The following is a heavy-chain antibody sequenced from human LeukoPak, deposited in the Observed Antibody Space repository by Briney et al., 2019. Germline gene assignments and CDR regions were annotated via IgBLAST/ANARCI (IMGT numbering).Heavy chain of an antibody. J-gene: IGHJ4*02. CDR2: IYTSGST. Sequence: SETLSLTCTVSGGSISSYYWSWIRQPAGKGLEWIGRIYTSGSTNYNPSLKSRVTMSVDTSKNQFSLKLSSVTAADTAVYYCARDLYSSSWGAYFDYWGQGTLVTVSS. CDR1: GGSISSYY. D-gene: IGHD6-13*01. CDR3: ARDLYSSSWGAYFDY. V-gene: IGHV4-4*07.